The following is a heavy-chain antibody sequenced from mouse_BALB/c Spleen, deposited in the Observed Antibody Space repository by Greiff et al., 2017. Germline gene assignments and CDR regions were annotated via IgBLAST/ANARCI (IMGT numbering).Heavy chain of an antibody. CDR3: ARDLLDYGSSYFFYAMDY. J-gene: IGHJ4*01. CDR2: IDPANGNT. V-gene: IGHV14-3*02. D-gene: IGHD1-1*01. Sequence: EVQLQQSGAELVKPGASVKLSCTASGFNIKDTYMHWVKQRPEQGLEWIGRIDPANGNTKYDPKFQGKATITADTSSNTAYLQLSSLTSEDTAVYYCARDLLDYGSSYFFYAMDYWGQGTSVTVSS. CDR1: GFNIKDTY.